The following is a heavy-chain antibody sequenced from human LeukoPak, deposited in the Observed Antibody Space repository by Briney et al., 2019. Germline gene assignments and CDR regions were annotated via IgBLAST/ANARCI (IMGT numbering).Heavy chain of an antibody. CDR3: ARGVVIYYYYGMDV. V-gene: IGHV3-48*01. D-gene: IGHD3-3*01. CDR2: ISSSSSTI. CDR1: GFTFSSYS. J-gene: IGHJ6*02. Sequence: GGSLRLSCAASGFTFSSYSMNWVRQAPGKGLEWVSYISSSSSTIYYADSVKGRFTISRDNAKNSLYLQMNSLRAEDTAVYYCARGVVIYYYYGMDVWGQGTTVTLSS.